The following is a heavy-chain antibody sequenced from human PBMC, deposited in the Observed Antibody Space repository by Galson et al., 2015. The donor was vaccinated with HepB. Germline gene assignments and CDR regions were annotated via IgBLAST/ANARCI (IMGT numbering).Heavy chain of an antibody. CDR2: VRHKARRYTT. D-gene: IGHD3-3*02. V-gene: IGHV3-72*01. CDR1: GFTFSDYY. CDR3: SRTLPGIDLDY. J-gene: IGHJ4*02. Sequence: SLRLSCAASGFTFSDYYMEWVRQAPGKGLEWVGRVRHKARRYTTDYVASVEGRFTTSRDDSKNSRYLQMDSLKTEDTAVYYCSRTLPGIDLDYWGQGTLVTVSS.